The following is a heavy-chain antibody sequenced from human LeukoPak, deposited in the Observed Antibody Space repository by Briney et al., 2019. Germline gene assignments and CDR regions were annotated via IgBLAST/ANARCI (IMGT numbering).Heavy chain of an antibody. D-gene: IGHD5-24*01. CDR2: ISAYNANT. CDR1: GYTFTSYG. Sequence: ASVKVSCKTSGYTFTSYGISWVRQAPGQGLEWMGWISAYNANTNYAQKLQGRVTMTTDTSTSTAYMELRSLRSDDTAVYYCAREKDGYNQFDYWGQGTLVTVSP. J-gene: IGHJ4*02. CDR3: AREKDGYNQFDY. V-gene: IGHV1-18*01.